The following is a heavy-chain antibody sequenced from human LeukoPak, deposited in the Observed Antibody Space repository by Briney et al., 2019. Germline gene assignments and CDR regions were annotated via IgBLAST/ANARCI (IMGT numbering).Heavy chain of an antibody. CDR1: GFTFSSYA. D-gene: IGHD6-19*01. V-gene: IGHV3-64*01. CDR3: ARDYSSGWYGFDY. Sequence: PGGSLRLSCAASGFTFSSYAMHWVRQAPGKGLEYVSAISSNGGSTYYANSVKGRFTISRDNSKNTLYLQMGSLRAEDMAVYYCARDYSSGWYGFDYWGQGTLVTVSS. CDR2: ISSNGGST. J-gene: IGHJ4*02.